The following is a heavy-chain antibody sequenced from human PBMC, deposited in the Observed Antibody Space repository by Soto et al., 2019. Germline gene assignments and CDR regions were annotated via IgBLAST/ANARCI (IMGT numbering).Heavy chain of an antibody. D-gene: IGHD3-9*01. CDR3: ARVDMATFDY. CDR2: ISSGSSTI. Sequence: GGSLRLSCAASGFTFSSYSMNWVRQAPGKGLEWVSYISSGSSTIYYADSVKGRFTISRDNAKNSLYLQMNSLRAEDTAVYYCARVDMATFDYWGQGTLVTVSS. V-gene: IGHV3-48*01. J-gene: IGHJ4*02. CDR1: GFTFSSYS.